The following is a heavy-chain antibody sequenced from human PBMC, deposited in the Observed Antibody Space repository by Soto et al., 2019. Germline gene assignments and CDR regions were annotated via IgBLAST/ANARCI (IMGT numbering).Heavy chain of an antibody. V-gene: IGHV4-59*01. CDR3: ARVMVYDYFWGAPDVFDF. CDR1: GGSISSYY. J-gene: IGHJ3*01. D-gene: IGHD3-16*01. CDR2: IYYSGST. Sequence: SETLSLTCTVSGGSISSYYWSWIRQPPGKGLEWIGYIYYSGSTNYNPSLKSRVTISVDTSKNQFSLKLSSVTAADTAVYYCARVMVYDYFWGAPDVFDFWGQGSL.